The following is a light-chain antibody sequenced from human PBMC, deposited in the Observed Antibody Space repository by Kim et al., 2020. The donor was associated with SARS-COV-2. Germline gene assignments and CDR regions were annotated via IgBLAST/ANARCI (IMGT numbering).Light chain of an antibody. V-gene: IGKV3-20*01. CDR3: QHYDTSPKFT. Sequence: EIVLTQSPGTLSLSPGEGATLSCRASQSVSSNYLAWYQQKPGQAPRLLIYAASSRATGIPDRFSGSGSGTDFTLTISRLEPEDSAVYYCQHYDTSPKFTFGPGTKVDIK. CDR1: QSVSSNY. CDR2: AAS. J-gene: IGKJ3*01.